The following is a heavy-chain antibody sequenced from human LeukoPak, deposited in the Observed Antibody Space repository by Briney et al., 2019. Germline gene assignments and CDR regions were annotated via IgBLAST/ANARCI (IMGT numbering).Heavy chain of an antibody. Sequence: GGSLRLSCAASGFTFNTCGMHWVRQAPGKGLEWVAFIPYRGSDNNYAASVKGRFTISRDNSKNTLYLQMNSLRLEDTAVYYCANDRHGHYALDYCGQGTLVTVSS. V-gene: IGHV3-30*02. CDR2: IPYRGSDN. D-gene: IGHD4-17*01. CDR3: ANDRHGHYALDY. J-gene: IGHJ4*02. CDR1: GFTFNTCG.